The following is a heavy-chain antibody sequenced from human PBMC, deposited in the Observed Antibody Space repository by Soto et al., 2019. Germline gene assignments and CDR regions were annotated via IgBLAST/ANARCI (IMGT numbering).Heavy chain of an antibody. CDR2: IYYSGST. V-gene: IGHV4-31*03. Sequence: HVQLQESGPGLVKPSQTLSLTCTVSGGSISSGGYYWTWIRQHQAPGLEWIGYIYYSGSTYYNPSLKSRLIMSVDTSKNQFFLNLSSVTAADTAVYYCARARDRSVYPLDYWGQGTLVTVSS. CDR3: ARARDRSVYPLDY. D-gene: IGHD3-22*01. J-gene: IGHJ4*02. CDR1: GGSISSGGYY.